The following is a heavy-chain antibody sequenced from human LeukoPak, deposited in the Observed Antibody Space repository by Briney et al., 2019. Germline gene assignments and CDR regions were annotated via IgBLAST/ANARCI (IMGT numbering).Heavy chain of an antibody. CDR3: ARGVEPLAANTLAY. CDR2: QYSDGNT. J-gene: IGHJ4*02. D-gene: IGHD1-14*01. CDR1: GFTVNTND. Sequence: GGPLRLSCAASGFTVNTNDMTWVRQAPGKGLECVSVQYSDGNTKYADSVQGRFTISRDNSKNTLYLEMNSLSPDDTAVYYCARGVEPLAANTLAYWGQGTLVTVSS. V-gene: IGHV3-53*01.